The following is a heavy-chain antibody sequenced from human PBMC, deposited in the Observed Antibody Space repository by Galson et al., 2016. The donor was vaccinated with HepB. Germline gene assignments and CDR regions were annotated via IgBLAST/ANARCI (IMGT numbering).Heavy chain of an antibody. CDR1: GFIFHNYW. D-gene: IGHD6-19*01. V-gene: IGHV3-7*01. CDR3: ARALTTASRGATY. Sequence: SLRLSCAPSGFIFHNYWMTWVRQAPGKGLEWVASIKQDGTEIYYLDSVKGRFTISRDNAKDSLYLQMDGLRVEDTAVYYCARALTTASRGATYWGQGTLVTVSS. CDR2: IKQDGTEI. J-gene: IGHJ4*02.